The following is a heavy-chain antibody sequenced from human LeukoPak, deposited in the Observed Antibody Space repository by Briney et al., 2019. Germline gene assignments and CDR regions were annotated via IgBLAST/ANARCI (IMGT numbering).Heavy chain of an antibody. CDR2: IYYSGCT. CDR1: GGSISNYY. V-gene: IGHV4-59*01. CDR3: ARSGSKVMTAINF. J-gene: IGHJ4*02. D-gene: IGHD2-21*02. Sequence: SETLSLTCTVSGGSISNYYWSWIRRPPGKGLEWIGYIYYSGCTNYNPSLKSRVTISVDTSNNQFSLKLSSVTAADTAVYYCARSGSKVMTAINFWGQGTLVTVSS.